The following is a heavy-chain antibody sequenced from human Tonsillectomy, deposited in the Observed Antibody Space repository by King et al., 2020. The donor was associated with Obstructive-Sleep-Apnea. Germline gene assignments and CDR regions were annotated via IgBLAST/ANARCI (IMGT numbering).Heavy chain of an antibody. CDR2: IYYSGST. V-gene: IGHV4-59*01. CDR1: GGSIRSYY. Sequence: PLQESGPGLVKPSETLSLTCSVSGGSIRSYYWSWVRQPPGKGPEWLGFIYYSGSTKYNPSLKSRVLMSIDTSNNQFSLRLTSVTAADTAVYYCARDCSSASCYGPGYFDSWGQGTLAT. D-gene: IGHD2-2*01. J-gene: IGHJ4*02. CDR3: ARDCSSASCYGPGYFDS.